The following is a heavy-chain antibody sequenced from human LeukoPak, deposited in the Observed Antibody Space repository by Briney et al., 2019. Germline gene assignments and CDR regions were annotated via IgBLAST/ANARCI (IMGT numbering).Heavy chain of an antibody. CDR2: IIPILGIA. Sequence: WASVKVSCTASGGTFSSYAISWVRQAPGQGLEWMGRIIPILGIANYAQKFQGRVTINADKSTRTAYMELSSLRSEDTAVYYCARALGATIEDAFDIWGQGTTVTVSS. CDR1: GGTFSSYA. CDR3: ARALGATIEDAFDI. V-gene: IGHV1-69*04. D-gene: IGHD1-26*01. J-gene: IGHJ3*02.